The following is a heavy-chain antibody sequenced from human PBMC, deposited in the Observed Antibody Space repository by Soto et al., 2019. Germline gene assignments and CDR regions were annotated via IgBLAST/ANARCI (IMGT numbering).Heavy chain of an antibody. D-gene: IGHD3-10*01. J-gene: IGHJ4*02. V-gene: IGHV3-48*01. Sequence: PGGSLRLSCAASGFTFSVYSMNWIRQAPGKGLQWVSYMTSDMRTIRYADSVKGRFIISRDNSKNMLFLQMDSLRAEDTALYYCVKESYNRRTDFDYWGQGILVTVSS. CDR1: GFTFSVYS. CDR3: VKESYNRRTDFDY. CDR2: MTSDMRTI.